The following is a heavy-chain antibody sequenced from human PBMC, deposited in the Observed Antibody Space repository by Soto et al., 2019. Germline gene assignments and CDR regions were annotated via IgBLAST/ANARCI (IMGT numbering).Heavy chain of an antibody. J-gene: IGHJ4*02. V-gene: IGHV1-18*01. Sequence: GASVKVSCKASGYTFTNFGISWVRQAPGQGLEWMGWISAYNGNTKYSQKFQGRVTITRDTSASTAYMELSSLRSEDTAVYYCARDPDYGDYTHDYWGQGTLVTVSS. CDR1: GYTFTNFG. CDR2: ISAYNGNT. CDR3: ARDPDYGDYTHDY. D-gene: IGHD4-17*01.